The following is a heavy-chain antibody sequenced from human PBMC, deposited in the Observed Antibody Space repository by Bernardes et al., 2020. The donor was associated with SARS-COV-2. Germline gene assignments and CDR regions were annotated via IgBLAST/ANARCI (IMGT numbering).Heavy chain of an antibody. V-gene: IGHV3-7*01. D-gene: IGHD5-12*01. CDR3: ARGYSDYDEDVYDL. J-gene: IGHJ3*01. CDR1: QFTFSTFW. Sequence: GGSLRLCCAASQFTFSTFWMSWIRQAPGKGLEWVANIKEDGSKIYYVDSVKGRFTISRDNARNSLYLQMNSLRAEDTAVYYCARGYSDYDEDVYDLWGQGTMVTVSS. CDR2: IKEDGSKI.